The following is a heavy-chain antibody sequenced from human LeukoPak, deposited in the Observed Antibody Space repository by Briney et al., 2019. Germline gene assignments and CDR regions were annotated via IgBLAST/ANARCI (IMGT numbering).Heavy chain of an antibody. CDR2: IYDSPTT. J-gene: IGHJ4*02. Sequence: SETLSLTCSVSGDSISSRISYWGWIRHSPAKGLEWIGSIYDSPTTAYYNPSLKSRVSISLDTSQSHFSLKLSSVTAADTAVYYCARGDIVVVPAASLPFDYWGQGTLVTVSS. CDR3: ARGDIVVVPAASLPFDY. CDR1: GDSISSRISY. V-gene: IGHV4-39*02. D-gene: IGHD2-2*01.